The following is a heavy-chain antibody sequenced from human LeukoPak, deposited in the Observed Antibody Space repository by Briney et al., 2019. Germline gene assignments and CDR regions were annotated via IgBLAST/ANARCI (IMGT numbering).Heavy chain of an antibody. V-gene: IGHV3-74*01. CDR1: GFTFSSYW. Sequence: QPGGSLRLSCAASGFTFSSYWMHWVRQAPGKGLVWVSRINSDGSSTSYADSVKGRFTISRDNSKNTLYLQMNSLRAEDTAVYYCAKDYGSGSYYNDYWGQGTLVTVSS. CDR3: AKDYGSGSYYNDY. J-gene: IGHJ4*02. D-gene: IGHD3-10*01. CDR2: INSDGSST.